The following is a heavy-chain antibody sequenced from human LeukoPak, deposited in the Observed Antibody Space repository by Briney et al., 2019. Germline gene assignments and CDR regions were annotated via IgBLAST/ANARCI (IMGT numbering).Heavy chain of an antibody. CDR2: ISSSGST. V-gene: IGHV4-4*02. J-gene: IGHJ5*02. D-gene: IGHD1-1*01. CDR3: ARDRVGTGVDP. CDR1: GGSISSSNW. Sequence: PSETLSLTCAVSGGSISSSNWWSWVRQPAGKGLEWIGRISSSGSTNYNPSLKSRVTISVDTSKNQFSLKLSSVTAADTAVHYCARDRVGTGVDPWGQGTLVTVSS.